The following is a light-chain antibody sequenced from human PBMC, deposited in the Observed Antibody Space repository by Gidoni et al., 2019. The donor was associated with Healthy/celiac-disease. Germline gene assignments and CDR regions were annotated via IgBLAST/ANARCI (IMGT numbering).Light chain of an antibody. CDR2: DAS. V-gene: IGKV1-33*01. J-gene: IGKJ4*01. Sequence: DIQMSQSPSSLSASVGDRVTITCQASQDISNYLNWYQQNPGKAPKLLIYDASNLETGIPSRFSGSGSGTEFTFTISSLQPEDIATYYCQQYDNLPPILTFGGGTKVEIK. CDR3: QQYDNLPPILT. CDR1: QDISNY.